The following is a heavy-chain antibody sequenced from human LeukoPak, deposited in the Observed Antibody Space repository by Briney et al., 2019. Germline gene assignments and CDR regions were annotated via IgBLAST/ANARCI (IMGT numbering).Heavy chain of an antibody. Sequence: GASVKVSCKASGYTFTGYYMHWMRQAPGQGLEWMGWINPNSGDTNYAQKFQGRVTMTRDTSISTAYMELSRLRSDDTAVYYCARDRTRTGYSSGWYHDYWGQGTLVTVSS. CDR3: ARDRTRTGYSSGWYHDY. D-gene: IGHD6-19*01. CDR1: GYTFTGYY. J-gene: IGHJ4*02. V-gene: IGHV1-2*02. CDR2: INPNSGDT.